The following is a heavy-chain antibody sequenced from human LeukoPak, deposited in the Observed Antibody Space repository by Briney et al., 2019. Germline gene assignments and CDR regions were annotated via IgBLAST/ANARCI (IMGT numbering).Heavy chain of an antibody. V-gene: IGHV4-31*03. CDR3: ARGAGVTDHGYSSSWYAR. J-gene: IGHJ4*02. CDR2: IYYSGST. Sequence: PSQTLSLTCTISGGSISSGGYYWSWIRQHPGKGLEWIGYIYYSGSTYYNPSLKSRVTISVYTSKNQFSLKLSSVTAADTAVYYCARGAGVTDHGYSSSWYARWGRGTLVTVSS. D-gene: IGHD6-13*01. CDR1: GGSISSGGYY.